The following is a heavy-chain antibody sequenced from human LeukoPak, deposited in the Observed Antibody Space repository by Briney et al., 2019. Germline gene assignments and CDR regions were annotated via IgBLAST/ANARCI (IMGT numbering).Heavy chain of an antibody. Sequence: GASVKVSCKASGYTFTLSHMHWVRQAPGQGLEWMGIINPSGGNTYYAQKFQGRVTMTRDTSTSTVYMELSSLRSEDTAVYYCARLADYSGNHDSWGQGTLVTVSS. D-gene: IGHD4-23*01. J-gene: IGHJ4*02. CDR2: INPSGGNT. V-gene: IGHV1-46*01. CDR3: ARLADYSGNHDS. CDR1: GYTFTLSH.